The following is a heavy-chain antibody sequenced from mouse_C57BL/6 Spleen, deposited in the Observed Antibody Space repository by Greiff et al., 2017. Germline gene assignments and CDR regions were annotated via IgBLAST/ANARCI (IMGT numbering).Heavy chain of an antibody. V-gene: IGHV1-52*01. CDR2: IDPSDSET. CDR1: GYTFTSYW. CDR3: ARNYYGPYWYFDV. Sequence: VQLQQPGAELVRPGSSVKLSCKASGYTFTSYWMHWVKQRPIQGLEWIGNIDPSDSETHYNQKFKDKATLTVDKSSSTAYMQLSSLTSEDSAVYYCARNYYGPYWYFDVWGTGTTVTVSS. J-gene: IGHJ1*03. D-gene: IGHD1-1*01.